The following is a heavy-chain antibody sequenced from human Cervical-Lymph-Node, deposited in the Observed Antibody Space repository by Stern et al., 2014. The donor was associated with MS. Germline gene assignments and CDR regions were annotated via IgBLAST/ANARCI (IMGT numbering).Heavy chain of an antibody. CDR2: VILIYETA. Sequence: VQLEESGAEVEKPGTSVKVSCKASGGTFSNYGISWVRQAPGQGLVWMGGVILIYETANYAQKLQGRVTITADESTSTAYMELSSLRSEDTAVYYCAREFNYDTSGYYFYYWGQGTLVTVSS. D-gene: IGHD3-22*01. CDR3: AREFNYDTSGYYFYY. J-gene: IGHJ4*02. CDR1: GGTFSNYG. V-gene: IGHV1-69*01.